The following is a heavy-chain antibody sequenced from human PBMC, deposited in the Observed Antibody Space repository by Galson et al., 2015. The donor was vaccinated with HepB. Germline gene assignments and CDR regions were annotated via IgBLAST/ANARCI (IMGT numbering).Heavy chain of an antibody. V-gene: IGHV3-48*03. J-gene: IGHJ4*02. CDR2: ISSSGSTI. D-gene: IGHD5-18*01. CDR1: GFTFSSYE. CDR3: SKDGRSQIQAV. Sequence: SLRLSCAASGFTFSSYEMNWVRQAPGKGLERVSYISSSGSTIYYADSVKGRFTISRDNSKNTLYLRMNSLRAEDTALYYCSKDGRSQIQAVWGQGTLVTVSS.